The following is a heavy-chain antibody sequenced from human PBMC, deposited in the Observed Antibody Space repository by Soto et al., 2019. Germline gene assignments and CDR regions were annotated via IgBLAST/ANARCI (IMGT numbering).Heavy chain of an antibody. V-gene: IGHV3-30*18. CDR1: GFRFSGYG. D-gene: IGHD1-1*01. CDR3: ENDRACEHNNHRSQGS. Sequence: GGSLRLSCAASGFRFSGYGMHWVRQATRKGLEWLAAISDDGINKYYGDSVKGRFTISRDNSKNTLYLQINCMRAEATAVYYRENDRACEHNNHRSQGSRDQGTQVTVSS. J-gene: IGHJ4*02. CDR2: ISDDGINK.